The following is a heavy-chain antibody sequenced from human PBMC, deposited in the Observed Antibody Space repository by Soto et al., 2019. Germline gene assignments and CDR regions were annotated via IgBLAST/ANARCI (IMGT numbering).Heavy chain of an antibody. D-gene: IGHD4-17*01. Sequence: QVQLVESGGGVVQPGRSLRLFCAASGFTFSSYGMHWVRQAPGKGLEWVAVIWYDGSNKYYADSVKGRFTISRDNSKNSLYLQMNSLRAEDTAVYYCAREDYPYYYYGMDVWGQGTTVTVSS. CDR1: GFTFSSYG. CDR3: AREDYPYYYYGMDV. CDR2: IWYDGSNK. J-gene: IGHJ6*02. V-gene: IGHV3-33*01.